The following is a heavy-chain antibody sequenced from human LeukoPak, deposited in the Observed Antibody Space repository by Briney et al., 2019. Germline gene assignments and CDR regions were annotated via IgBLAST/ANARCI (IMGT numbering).Heavy chain of an antibody. J-gene: IGHJ5*02. Sequence: SETLSLTCTVSGGSNSSGGYYWSWIRQHPGKGLEWIGYIYYSGSTYYNPSLKSRVTMSVDTSKNQFSLKLSSVTAADTAVYYCAILTDYYDSSGYGWFDPWGQGTLVTVSS. D-gene: IGHD3-22*01. CDR1: GGSNSSGGYY. CDR2: IYYSGST. V-gene: IGHV4-31*03. CDR3: AILTDYYDSSGYGWFDP.